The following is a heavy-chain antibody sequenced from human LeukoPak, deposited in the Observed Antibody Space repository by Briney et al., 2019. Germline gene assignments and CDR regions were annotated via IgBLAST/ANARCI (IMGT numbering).Heavy chain of an antibody. CDR3: AKDPAYYYGSGSYPPDY. CDR2: ISGSGGST. V-gene: IGHV3-23*01. J-gene: IGHJ4*02. CDR1: GFTFSSYA. D-gene: IGHD3-10*01. Sequence: GGSLRLSCAASGFTFSSYAMSWVRQAPGKGPEWVSAISGSGGSTYYADSVKGRFTISRDNSKNTLYLQMNSLRAEDTAVYYCAKDPAYYYGSGSYPPDYWGQGTLVTVSS.